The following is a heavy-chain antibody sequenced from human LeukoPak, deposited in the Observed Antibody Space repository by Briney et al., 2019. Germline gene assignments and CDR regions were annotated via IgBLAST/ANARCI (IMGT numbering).Heavy chain of an antibody. CDR1: GFTFSGYW. CDR2: INDDGRYT. Sequence: GGSLRLSCAASGFTFSGYWMHWVRQVPGKGLVWVSRINDDGRYTVYADSVKGRFTISRDNSKDTLYLQMNSLRAEDTAVYYCARRAGAYSHPYDYWGQGTLVTVSS. J-gene: IGHJ4*02. V-gene: IGHV3-74*01. CDR3: ARRAGAYSHPYDY. D-gene: IGHD4/OR15-4a*01.